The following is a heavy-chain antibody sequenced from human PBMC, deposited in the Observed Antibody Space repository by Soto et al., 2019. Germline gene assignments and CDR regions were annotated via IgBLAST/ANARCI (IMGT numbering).Heavy chain of an antibody. D-gene: IGHD3-3*02. V-gene: IGHV4-39*01. Sequence: LSLTCSVSGGSISSSSYYWGWIRQPPGKGLEWIGSMYYGVSTYYNPSLKSRVTVSVDTSKNQFSLNLRSVTAADTAVYYCARLPSRHLVDYWGQGTLVTVSS. CDR1: GGSISSSSYY. CDR2: MYYGVST. CDR3: ARLPSRHLVDY. J-gene: IGHJ4*02.